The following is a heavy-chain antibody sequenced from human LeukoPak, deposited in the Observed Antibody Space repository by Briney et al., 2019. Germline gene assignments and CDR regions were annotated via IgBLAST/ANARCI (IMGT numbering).Heavy chain of an antibody. V-gene: IGHV3-30*03. CDR1: GFTFSSYA. J-gene: IGHJ4*02. CDR3: ARSLKRELLRTYFDY. Sequence: GGSLRLSCAASGFTFSSYAMHWVRQAPGRGLEWVAVISYDGSNKYYADFVKGRFTISRDNSKNTLYLQMNSLRAEDTAVYYCARSLKRELLRTYFDYWGQGTLVTVSS. D-gene: IGHD1-26*01. CDR2: ISYDGSNK.